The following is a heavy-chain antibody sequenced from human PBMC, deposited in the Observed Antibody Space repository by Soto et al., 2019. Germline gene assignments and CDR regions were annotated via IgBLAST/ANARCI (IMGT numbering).Heavy chain of an antibody. Sequence: QVQLVESGGGVVQPGRSLRLSCAASGFTFSGYGMHWVRQAPGKGLEWVAVISYDGSNKYYADSVKGRFTISRDNSKNTLYLQMNSLRAEDTAVYYCATLGPATDYWGQGTLVTVSS. V-gene: IGHV3-30*03. CDR1: GFTFSGYG. CDR2: ISYDGSNK. J-gene: IGHJ4*02. CDR3: ATLGPATDY.